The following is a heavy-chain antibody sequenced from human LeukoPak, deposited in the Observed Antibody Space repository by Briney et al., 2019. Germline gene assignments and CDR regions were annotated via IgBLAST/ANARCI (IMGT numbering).Heavy chain of an antibody. V-gene: IGHV1-69*13. D-gene: IGHD6-13*01. CDR3: ARGTPSGSWLRNWFDP. CDR1: GGTFSSYA. J-gene: IGHJ5*02. Sequence: EASVKVSCKASGGTFSSYAISWVRQAPGQGLEWMGGIIPIFGTANYAQKFQGRVTITADESTSTAYMELSSLRSEDTAVYYCARGTPSGSWLRNWFDPWGQGTLVTVSS. CDR2: IIPIFGTA.